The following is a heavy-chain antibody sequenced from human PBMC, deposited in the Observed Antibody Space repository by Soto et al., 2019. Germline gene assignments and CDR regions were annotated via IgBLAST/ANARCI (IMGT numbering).Heavy chain of an antibody. CDR2: ISYDGSDK. J-gene: IGHJ4*02. V-gene: IGHV3-30*18. CDR1: GFTFSKPG. Sequence: QVQLVESGGGVVQPGRSLRVSCAASGFTFSKPGMHWVRQAPGKGLEWVAGISYDGSDKYYADSVKGRFTISRDNSKNTLNLQMNTLRVEDTAVYYCAKDRRKWGDSHFENWGQGTLVTVSS. D-gene: IGHD2-21*02. CDR3: AKDRRKWGDSHFEN.